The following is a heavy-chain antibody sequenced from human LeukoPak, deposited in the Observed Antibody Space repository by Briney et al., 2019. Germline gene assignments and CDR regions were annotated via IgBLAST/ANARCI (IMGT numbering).Heavy chain of an antibody. CDR1: GGSISSGGYY. CDR2: INHSGST. J-gene: IGHJ6*02. Sequence: NPLETLSLTCTVSGGSISSGGYYWSWIRQPPGKGLEWFGEINHSGSTNYNPSLKSRVTISVDTSKNQFSLKLSSVTAADTAVYYCARGDVDVAAYYYYGMDVWGQGTTVTVSS. D-gene: IGHD5-12*01. V-gene: IGHV4-39*07. CDR3: ARGDVDVAAYYYYGMDV.